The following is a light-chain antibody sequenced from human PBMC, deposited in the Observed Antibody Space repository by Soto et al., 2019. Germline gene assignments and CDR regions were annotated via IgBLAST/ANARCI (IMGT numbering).Light chain of an antibody. CDR3: QAWDSSTGV. CDR1: KLGNKY. V-gene: IGLV3-1*01. Sequence: SYELTQPPSVSVSPGQTASITCSGDKLGNKYACWYQQKPGQSPVLVMYQNTKRPSGIPERFSGSNSGNTVTLTISGTQAMDEADYYCQAWDSSTGVFGSGTKLTVL. J-gene: IGLJ1*01. CDR2: QNT.